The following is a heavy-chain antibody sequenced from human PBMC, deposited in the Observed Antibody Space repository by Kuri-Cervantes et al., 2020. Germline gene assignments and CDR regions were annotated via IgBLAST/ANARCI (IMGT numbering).Heavy chain of an antibody. J-gene: IGHJ3*02. D-gene: IGHD3-22*01. CDR1: GYTFTGYY. CDR3: AGRIPPYYYDSSGLDDAFDI. Sequence: ASVKVSCKASGYTFTGYYMHWVRQAPGQGLEWMGWINPNSGGTNYAQKFQGRVTMTRDMSISTAYMELSRLRSDDTAVYYCAGRIPPYYYDSSGLDDAFDIWGQGTMVTVSS. V-gene: IGHV1-2*02. CDR2: INPNSGGT.